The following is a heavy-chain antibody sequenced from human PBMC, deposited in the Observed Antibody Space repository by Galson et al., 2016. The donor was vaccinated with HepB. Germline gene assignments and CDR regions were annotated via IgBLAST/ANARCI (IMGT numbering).Heavy chain of an antibody. CDR1: GFTFSSYS. Sequence: SLRLSCAASGFTFSSYSMNWVRQAPGKGLGWVSYISSSSSTIYHAHSVKGRFTISRDYAKNSLYLQMISLRAEDTAVYYCARFDFYGMDVWGQGTTVTVSS. CDR2: ISSSSSTI. CDR3: ARFDFYGMDV. J-gene: IGHJ6*02. V-gene: IGHV3-48*01.